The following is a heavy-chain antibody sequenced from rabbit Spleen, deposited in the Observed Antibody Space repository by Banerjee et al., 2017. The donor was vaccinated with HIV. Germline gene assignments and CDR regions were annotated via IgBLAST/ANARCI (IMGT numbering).Heavy chain of an antibody. CDR1: GFDFSSSYY. CDR2: IAGSSSGFT. Sequence: QEQLVESGGGLVQPGGSLKLSCKASGFDFSSSYYICWVRQAPGKGLEWISCIAGSSSGFTYSATWAKGRFTISKTSSTTVTLQMTSLTAADTATYFCARDLDGVIGWNFGWWGQGTLVTVS. V-gene: IGHV1S45*01. CDR3: ARDLDGVIGWNFGW. J-gene: IGHJ4*01. D-gene: IGHD1-1*01.